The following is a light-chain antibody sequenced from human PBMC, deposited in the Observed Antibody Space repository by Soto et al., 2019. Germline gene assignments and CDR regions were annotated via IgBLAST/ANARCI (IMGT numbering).Light chain of an antibody. J-gene: IGKJ1*01. CDR2: STS. V-gene: IGKV3D-20*02. CDR1: QSISISY. Sequence: EVVMPQTRVTLSGSPGQRAALYCRASQSISISYIAWYQQQPGQAPRLLIYSTSTRATGIPARFSGSGSGTDFTLTISSLEPEDFAVYYCQQRSNWPTFGQGTKVDIK. CDR3: QQRSNWPT.